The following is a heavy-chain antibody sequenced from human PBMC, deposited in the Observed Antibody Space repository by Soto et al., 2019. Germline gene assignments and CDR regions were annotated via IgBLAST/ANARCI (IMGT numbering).Heavy chain of an antibody. V-gene: IGHV1-69*13. CDR2: IISMFGTT. CDR1: GGSITSYA. Sequence: SVKVSCKASGGSITSYAVSWVRQAPGQGLEWMGGIISMFGTTHYAQKFQGRVTITADESTNTVYMELFRLRSDDTAIYYCARDRCNSEGCYSWLDPWGQGTLVTVSS. J-gene: IGHJ5*02. D-gene: IGHD2-21*02. CDR3: ARDRCNSEGCYSWLDP.